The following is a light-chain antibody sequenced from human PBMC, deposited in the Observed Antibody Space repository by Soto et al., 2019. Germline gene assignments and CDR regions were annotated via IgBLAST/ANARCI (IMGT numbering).Light chain of an antibody. CDR3: QSYDSGLSGSEV. V-gene: IGLV1-40*01. Sequence: QSVLTQPPSVSGAPGQRVTISCTGNSSNIGAGYDVHWYQHLSGTAPKLLIYHNTNRPSGVPDRFSGSKSGTSASLAITGLQAEDEADDYCQSYDSGLSGSEVFGGGTKVTVL. CDR1: SSNIGAGYD. CDR2: HNT. J-gene: IGLJ3*02.